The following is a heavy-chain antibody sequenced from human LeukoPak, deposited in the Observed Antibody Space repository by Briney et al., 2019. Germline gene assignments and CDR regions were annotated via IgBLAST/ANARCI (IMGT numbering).Heavy chain of an antibody. V-gene: IGHV1-2*02. J-gene: IGHJ4*02. Sequence: ASVKVSCKASGDTFTGYYMHWVRQAPGQGLEWMGWINPNSGGTSYAQKFQGRVTMTRDTSTSTVYMELSSLRSEDTAVYYCAREGVTYYDILTGYFAAPRPPHYFDYWGQGTLVTVSS. CDR1: GDTFTGYY. CDR2: INPNSGGT. D-gene: IGHD3-9*01. CDR3: AREGVTYYDILTGYFAAPRPPHYFDY.